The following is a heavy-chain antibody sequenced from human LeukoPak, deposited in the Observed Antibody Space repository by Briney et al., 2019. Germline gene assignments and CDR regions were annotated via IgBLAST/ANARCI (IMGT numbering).Heavy chain of an antibody. CDR2: IYYSGST. Sequence: KPSETLSLTCTVSGGSISSSSYYWGWIRQPPGKGLEWIGYIYYSGSTNYNPSLKSRVTISVDTSKNQFSLKLSSVTAADTAVYYCARAYGDYEVDYWGQGTLVTVSS. D-gene: IGHD4-17*01. CDR1: GGSISSSSYY. V-gene: IGHV4-61*05. J-gene: IGHJ4*02. CDR3: ARAYGDYEVDY.